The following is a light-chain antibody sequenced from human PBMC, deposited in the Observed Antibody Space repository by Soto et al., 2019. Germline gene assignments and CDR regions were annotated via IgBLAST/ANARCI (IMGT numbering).Light chain of an antibody. CDR3: QQSYTSPRT. CDR2: AAS. Sequence: DIQMTQSPSSLSASVGDIVTITCRASQDIRTYLTWYQQKPGKAPELLIYAASILQGGVPSRFSGSGSGTDFTLTIRSLQPEDSATYFCQQSYTSPRTFGQGTKVDIK. J-gene: IGKJ1*01. CDR1: QDIRTY. V-gene: IGKV1-39*01.